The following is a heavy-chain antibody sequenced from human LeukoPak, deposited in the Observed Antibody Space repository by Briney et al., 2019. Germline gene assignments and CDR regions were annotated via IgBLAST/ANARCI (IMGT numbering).Heavy chain of an antibody. CDR1: GGSISSGSYY. J-gene: IGHJ3*02. Sequence: ASQTLSLTCTVSGGSISSGSYYWSWIRQPAGKGLEWIGRIYTSGSTNYNPSLKSRVTISVDTSKNQFSLKLSSVTAADTAVYYCARRDWHDAFDIWGQGTMVTVSS. V-gene: IGHV4-61*02. CDR2: IYTSGST. D-gene: IGHD3/OR15-3a*01. CDR3: ARRDWHDAFDI.